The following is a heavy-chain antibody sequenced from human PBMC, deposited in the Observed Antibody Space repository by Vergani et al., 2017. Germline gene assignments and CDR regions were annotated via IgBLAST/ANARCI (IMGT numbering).Heavy chain of an antibody. CDR3: ARGSVAWAYYYGMDV. J-gene: IGHJ6*02. CDR2: INPSGGST. D-gene: IGHD6-19*01. CDR1: GYTFTSYY. Sequence: QVQLVQSGAEVKKPGASVKVSCKASGYTFTSYYMHWVRQAPGQGLEWMGIINPSGGSTSYAQKFQGRVTMTRDTSTSTVYMELSSLRSEDTAVYYCARGSVAWAYYYGMDVWGQGTTVTVSS. V-gene: IGHV1-46*01.